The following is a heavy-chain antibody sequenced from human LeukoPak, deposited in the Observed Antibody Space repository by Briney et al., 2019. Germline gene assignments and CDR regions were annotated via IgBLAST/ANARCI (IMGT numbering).Heavy chain of an antibody. Sequence: GGSLRLSCAASGFTVSSNYMSWVRQAPGKGLEWVSVIYSGGSTYYAAPVKGRFTISRDDSKNTLYLQMNSLKTEDTAVYYCTTDIRGSPYWGQGTLVTVSS. CDR1: GFTVSSNY. CDR2: IYSGGST. V-gene: IGHV3-66*01. J-gene: IGHJ4*02. CDR3: TTDIRGSPY. D-gene: IGHD3-3*02.